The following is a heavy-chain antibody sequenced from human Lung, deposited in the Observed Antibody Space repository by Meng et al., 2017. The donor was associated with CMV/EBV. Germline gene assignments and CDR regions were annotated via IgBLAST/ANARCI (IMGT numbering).Heavy chain of an antibody. CDR1: GGSISSGGYY. V-gene: IGHV4-31*03. J-gene: IGHJ5*02. D-gene: IGHD3-10*01. Sequence: QVGLQVSGPELVKPSQTLSRTCTFSGGSISSGGYYWSWIRQHPGKGLEWIGYIHSSGSTYYNPSLRSRLTISVDTSKSQFSLKLSSVTAADTAVYYCARASYGSGSPLGESWFDPWGQGTLVTVSS. CDR3: ARASYGSGSPLGESWFDP. CDR2: IHSSGST.